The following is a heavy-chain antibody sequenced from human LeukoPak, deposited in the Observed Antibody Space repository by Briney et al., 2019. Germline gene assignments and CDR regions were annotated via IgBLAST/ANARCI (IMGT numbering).Heavy chain of an antibody. CDR2: ISGSGGST. CDR1: GFTFSSYG. Sequence: GGSLRLSCAASGFTFSSYGMSWVRQAPGKGLEWVSAISGSGGSTYYADSVKGRFTISRDNSKNTLYLQMNSLRAEDTAVYYCAKDSRLPGLPYDYWGQGTLVTVSS. CDR3: AKDSRLPGLPYDY. V-gene: IGHV3-23*01. J-gene: IGHJ4*02.